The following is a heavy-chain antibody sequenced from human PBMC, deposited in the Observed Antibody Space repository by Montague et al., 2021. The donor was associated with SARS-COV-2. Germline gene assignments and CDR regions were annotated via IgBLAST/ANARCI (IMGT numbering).Heavy chain of an antibody. CDR2: IYNSGST. D-gene: IGHD1-20*01. Sequence: SKTLSLTCTVSGGSISGYYWSWFRQSAGKGLEWIGRIYNSGSTSYNPSLKSRVTMSVDTSKNQFSLKLISVTAADTAVYYCVRDQGRSNWNYPDYWGQGTLVTVSS. CDR3: VRDQGRSNWNYPDY. V-gene: IGHV4-4*07. J-gene: IGHJ4*02. CDR1: GGSISGYY.